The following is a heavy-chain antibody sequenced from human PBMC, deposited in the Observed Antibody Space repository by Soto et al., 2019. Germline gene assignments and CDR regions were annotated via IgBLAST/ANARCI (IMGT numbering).Heavy chain of an antibody. CDR2: INHSGST. Sequence: SETLSLTCAVYDLYFSGYYWSWIRQPQGKGLEWIGEINHSGSTNYNPSLKSRVTISVDTSKNQFSLKLSSVTAADTAVYYCARFGSQRDRRGISFRVTYYYYVMAFWGKGPPATVSS. CDR1: DLYFSGYY. V-gene: IGHV4-34*01. CDR3: ARFGSQRDRRGISFRVTYYYYVMAF. J-gene: IGHJ6*04. D-gene: IGHD3-22*01.